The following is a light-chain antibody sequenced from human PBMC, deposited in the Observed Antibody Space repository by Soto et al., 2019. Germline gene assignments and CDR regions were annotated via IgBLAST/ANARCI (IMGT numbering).Light chain of an antibody. CDR3: QHYNSYSEA. CDR1: QSIGTW. V-gene: IGKV1-5*01. J-gene: IGKJ1*01. Sequence: DIQMTQSPSTLSASVGDRVTITCRASQSIGTWVAWYQQKPGEAPKFLIYDVSTLDSGVPSRFSGSGSGTEFTLTISSLQPDDFATYYCQHYNSYSEAFGQGTKVDIK. CDR2: DVS.